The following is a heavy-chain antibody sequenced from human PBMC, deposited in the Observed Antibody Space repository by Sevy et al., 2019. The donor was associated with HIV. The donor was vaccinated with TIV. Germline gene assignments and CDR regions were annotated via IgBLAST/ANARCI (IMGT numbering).Heavy chain of an antibody. D-gene: IGHD3-9*01. CDR2: MNPNSGNT. Sequence: ASVKVSCKASGYTFTSYDINWVRQATGQGLEWMGWMNPNSGNTGYAQKFQGRVTMTRNTSISTAYMELSSLRSEDTAVYYCARVRSVRGDILTGYYIEDYYYYGMDVRGQGTTVTVSS. CDR3: ARVRSVRGDILTGYYIEDYYYYGMDV. J-gene: IGHJ6*02. CDR1: GYTFTSYD. V-gene: IGHV1-8*01.